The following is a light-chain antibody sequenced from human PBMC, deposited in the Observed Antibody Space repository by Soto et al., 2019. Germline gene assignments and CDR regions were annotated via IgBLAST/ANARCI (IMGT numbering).Light chain of an antibody. V-gene: IGKV1-5*03. CDR2: TAS. Sequence: DIQMTQSPSTLSASVGDRVTITCRASQSISSWLAWYQQKPGKAPKLLIYTASSLESGVPSRFSGSGSGTDFTLTISSLQPDDVATYYCQQYNSYPYTFGQGTKLEIK. J-gene: IGKJ2*01. CDR1: QSISSW. CDR3: QQYNSYPYT.